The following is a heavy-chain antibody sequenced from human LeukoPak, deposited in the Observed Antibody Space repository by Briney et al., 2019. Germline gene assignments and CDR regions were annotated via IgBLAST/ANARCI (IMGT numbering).Heavy chain of an antibody. CDR1: GGSFSGYY. D-gene: IGHD3-22*01. CDR2: INHSGST. V-gene: IGHV4-34*01. Sequence: SETLSLTCAVYGGSFSGYYWSWIRQPPGKGLEWIGEINHSGSTNYNPSLKSRVTISVDTSKNQFSLKLSSVTAADTAVYYCARHYYDSSGYALDAFDVWGQGTMVTVSS. CDR3: ARHYYDSSGYALDAFDV. J-gene: IGHJ3*01.